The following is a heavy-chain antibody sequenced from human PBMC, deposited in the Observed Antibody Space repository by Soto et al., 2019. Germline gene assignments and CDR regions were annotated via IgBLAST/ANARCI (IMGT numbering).Heavy chain of an antibody. Sequence: TLSLTCAVSRYSISSGYYWGWIRQPPGKGLEWIGSIYHSGSTYYNPSLKSRVTISLDTSKNQFSLKLSSVTAADTAVYYCARGEWELFDFDYWGQGTLVTVSS. J-gene: IGHJ4*02. CDR2: IYHSGST. CDR3: ARGEWELFDFDY. D-gene: IGHD1-26*01. CDR1: RYSISSGYY. V-gene: IGHV4-38-2*01.